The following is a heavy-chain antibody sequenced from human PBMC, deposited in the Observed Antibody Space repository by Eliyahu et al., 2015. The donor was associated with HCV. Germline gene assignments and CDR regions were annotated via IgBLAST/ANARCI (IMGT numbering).Heavy chain of an antibody. CDR1: GFXFSXHY. CDR3: ARGPYCSGGSCYYPFDH. V-gene: IGHV3-72*01. Sequence: EVQLVESGGGLVQPXGSLRLSCAAXGFXFSXHYMXWVRQAPGKGLEWVGRRRNXANSFTTEYAASVKGRFTISRDDSKNSLYLQMNSLKTEDTAVYYCARGPYCSGGSCYYPFDHWGQGTLVTVSS. CDR2: RRNXANSFTT. J-gene: IGHJ4*02. D-gene: IGHD2-15*01.